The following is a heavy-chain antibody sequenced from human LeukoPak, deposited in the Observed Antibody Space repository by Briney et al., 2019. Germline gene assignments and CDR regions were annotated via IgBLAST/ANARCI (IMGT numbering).Heavy chain of an antibody. V-gene: IGHV5-51*01. J-gene: IGHJ6*03. D-gene: IGHD6-13*01. CDR3: ARHAIQVPQHSWDYYYYMDV. CDR1: GYSFTSYW. Sequence: GESLKISCKGSGYSFTSYWIGWVRQMPGKGLEWMGIIYPGDSDTRYSPSFQGQVTISADKSISTAYLQWSSLKASDTAMYYCARHAIQVPQHSWDYYYYMDVWGKGTTVTVSS. CDR2: IYPGDSDT.